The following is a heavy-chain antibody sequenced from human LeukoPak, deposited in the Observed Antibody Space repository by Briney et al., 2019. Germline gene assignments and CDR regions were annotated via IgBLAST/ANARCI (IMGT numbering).Heavy chain of an antibody. J-gene: IGHJ1*01. Sequence: GGPLRLSCAASGFTFSSYSMNWVRQAPGKGLEWVSSISTSSSYIYYADSLEGRFTISRDNAKKSLYLRMNSLRAEDTAVYYCARDSDGVAGTTSYFQHWGQGTLVTVSS. D-gene: IGHD6-19*01. CDR3: ARDSDGVAGTTSYFQH. CDR2: ISTSSSYI. V-gene: IGHV3-21*01. CDR1: GFTFSSYS.